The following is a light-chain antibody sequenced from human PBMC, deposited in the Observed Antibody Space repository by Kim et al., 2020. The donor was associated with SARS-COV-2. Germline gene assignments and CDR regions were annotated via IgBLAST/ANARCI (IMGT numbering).Light chain of an antibody. Sequence: QSALTQPRSVSGSPGQSVTISCTGTSSDVGLYNYVSWYQQHPGKAPKLMIYDVTERPSGVPDRFSASKSGNTASLTISGLQAEDEADYYCCSYAGSPPYVFGTGTKGTVL. V-gene: IGLV2-11*01. CDR3: CSYAGSPPYV. J-gene: IGLJ1*01. CDR1: SSDVGLYNY. CDR2: DVT.